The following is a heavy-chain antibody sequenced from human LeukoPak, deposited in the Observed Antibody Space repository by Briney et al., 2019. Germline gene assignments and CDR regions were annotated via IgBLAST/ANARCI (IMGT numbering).Heavy chain of an antibody. CDR2: ISYSGNT. Sequence: SETLSLTCTVSGVSISSGDYHWNWIRQPPGRGLEWIGYISYSGNTYYNPSLKSRLTISLDTSRSQISLRLSSVTAADTAVYYCAREKVPENNYYYGMDVRGQGTTATVSS. J-gene: IGHJ6*02. CDR3: AREKVPENNYYYGMDV. CDR1: GVSISSGDYH. V-gene: IGHV4-30-4*01. D-gene: IGHD2-2*01.